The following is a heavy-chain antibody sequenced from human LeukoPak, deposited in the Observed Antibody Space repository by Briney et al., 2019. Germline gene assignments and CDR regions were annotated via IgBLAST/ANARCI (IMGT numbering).Heavy chain of an antibody. CDR3: SRCPTWSGSYYYFDQ. V-gene: IGHV1-8*01. J-gene: IGHJ4*02. CDR2: MYPNSGNT. Sequence: EASLTVSCKTSGYTFTSYDINWVRQAPGQGLEWMGWMYPNSGNTGYAQKFQGGATITRNTSISTASMELSSARSEATAVYYSSRCPTWSGSYYYFDQWREGPLLTVPS. D-gene: IGHD1-26*01. CDR1: GYTFTSYD.